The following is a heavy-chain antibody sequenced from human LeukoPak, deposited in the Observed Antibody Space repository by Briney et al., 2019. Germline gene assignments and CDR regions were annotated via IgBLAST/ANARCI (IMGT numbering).Heavy chain of an antibody. V-gene: IGHV1-2*02. CDR2: INPNSGGT. CDR1: GYTFTGYY. Sequence: GASVKVSCKASGYTFTGYYMHWVRQAPGQGLEWMGWINPNSGGTNYAQKFQGRVTMTSDTSISTAYMELSRLRSDDTAVYYCARGPWNRDCYNPPRDMWGQGTMVTVSS. D-gene: IGHD5-24*01. CDR3: ARGPWNRDCYNPPRDM. J-gene: IGHJ3*02.